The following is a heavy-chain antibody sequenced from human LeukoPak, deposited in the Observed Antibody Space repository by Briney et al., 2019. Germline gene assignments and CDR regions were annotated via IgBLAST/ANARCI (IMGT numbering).Heavy chain of an antibody. Sequence: SETLSLTCTVSGGSISSYYWSWIRQPAGKGLEWIGRIYTSGSTNYNPSLKSRVTMSVDTSKNQFSLKLSSVTAADTAVYYCARVPSSSWYEYWFDPWGQGTLATVSS. J-gene: IGHJ5*02. V-gene: IGHV4-4*07. D-gene: IGHD6-13*01. CDR3: ARVPSSSWYEYWFDP. CDR2: IYTSGST. CDR1: GGSISSYY.